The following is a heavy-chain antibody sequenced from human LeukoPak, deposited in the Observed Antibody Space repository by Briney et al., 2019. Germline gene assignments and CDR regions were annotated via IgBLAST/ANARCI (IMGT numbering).Heavy chain of an antibody. Sequence: SGPTLVXPTQTLTLTCTFSGFSLSTSGVGVGWIRQPPGKALEWLALIYWNDDKRYSPSLKSRLTITKDTSKNQVVLTMTNMDPVDTATYYCAHRTSGAYCSSTSCYPGGFDYWGQGTLVTVSS. J-gene: IGHJ4*02. D-gene: IGHD2-2*01. CDR3: AHRTSGAYCSSTSCYPGGFDY. V-gene: IGHV2-5*01. CDR2: IYWNDDK. CDR1: GFSLSTSGVG.